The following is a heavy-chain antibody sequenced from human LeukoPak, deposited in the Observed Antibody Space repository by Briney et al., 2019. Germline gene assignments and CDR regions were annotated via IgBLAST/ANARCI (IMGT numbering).Heavy chain of an antibody. CDR2: ISGSGGST. CDR3: AKRLTIFGVTTFDY. Sequence: GGSLRLSCAASGFTFSSYAMGWVRQAPGKGLEWVSAISGSGGSTYYADSVKGRFTISRDNSKNTLYLQMNSLRAEDTAVYYCAKRLTIFGVTTFDYWGQGTLVTVSS. J-gene: IGHJ4*02. CDR1: GFTFSSYA. V-gene: IGHV3-23*01. D-gene: IGHD3-3*01.